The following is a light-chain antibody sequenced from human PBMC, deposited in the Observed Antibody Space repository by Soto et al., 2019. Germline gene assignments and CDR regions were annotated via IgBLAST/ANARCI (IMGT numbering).Light chain of an antibody. J-gene: IGKJ1*01. Sequence: EIVLTQSPGTLSLSPGERATLSCRASQSVSSSYLAWYQQKPGQTPRLLIYGASSRATGIPDTFSGGGSGTDFTLTISRLEPEDFAVYYCQQCGSSPRTFGQGTKVEIK. CDR2: GAS. CDR3: QQCGSSPRT. V-gene: IGKV3-20*01. CDR1: QSVSSSY.